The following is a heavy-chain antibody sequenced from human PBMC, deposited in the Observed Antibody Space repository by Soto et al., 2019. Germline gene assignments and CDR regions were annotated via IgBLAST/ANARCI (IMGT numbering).Heavy chain of an antibody. CDR1: GFTFSSYS. Sequence: EVQLVESGGGLVKPGGSLRLSCGASGFTFSSYSMNWVHQAPGKGLEWVSSISSSSSYIYYADSVKGRFTISRDNAKNSLYLQHNSRRAEDTAVFYCGRVVDYNRREGGGDAFDIWGQGTIVTVSS. V-gene: IGHV3-21*01. CDR2: ISSSSSYI. CDR3: GRVVDYNRREGGGDAFDI. J-gene: IGHJ3*02. D-gene: IGHD3-10*01.